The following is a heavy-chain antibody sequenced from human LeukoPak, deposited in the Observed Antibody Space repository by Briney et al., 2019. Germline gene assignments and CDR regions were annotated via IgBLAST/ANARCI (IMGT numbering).Heavy chain of an antibody. CDR3: ARVPAPYYDFWRAMGDYYYYYMDV. Sequence: GASVKVSCKASGYTFTDYYMHWVRQAPGQGLEWMGWINPNSGGTNYAQKFQGRVTMTRDTSISTAYMELSRLRSDDTAVYYCARVPAPYYDFWRAMGDYYYYYMDVWGKGTTVTVSS. J-gene: IGHJ6*03. CDR2: INPNSGGT. CDR1: GYTFTDYY. V-gene: IGHV1-2*02. D-gene: IGHD3-3*01.